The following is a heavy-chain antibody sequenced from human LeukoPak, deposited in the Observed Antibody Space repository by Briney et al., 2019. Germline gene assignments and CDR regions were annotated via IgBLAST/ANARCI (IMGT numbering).Heavy chain of an antibody. CDR2: INPNSGGT. D-gene: IGHD3-22*01. CDR1: GYTFTGYY. Sequence: GASVKVACKASGYTFTGYYMHWVRQAPGQGLEWMGWINPNSGGTNYAQKFQGMVTMTTDTSISTAYMELSRLRSDDTAVYYCARVHDYYGSSGYYIGSSGFDPWGQGTLVTVSS. CDR3: ARVHDYYGSSGYYIGSSGFDP. V-gene: IGHV1-2*02. J-gene: IGHJ5*02.